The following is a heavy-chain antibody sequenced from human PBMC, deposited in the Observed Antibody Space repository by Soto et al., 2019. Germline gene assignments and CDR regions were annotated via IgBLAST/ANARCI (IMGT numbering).Heavy chain of an antibody. D-gene: IGHD3-10*01. CDR2: INRSGST. Sequence: TLSLTCAVYGGSFSGSYWSWIRQPPGQGLEWIGEINRSGSTNYNPSLKSRVTISVDTSKNQFSLKLSSVTAADTAVYYCARGGSVHYYGSGSPLFRVTTRRDYYYYYYMDVRGKGTTVTVSS. J-gene: IGHJ6*03. CDR1: GGSFSGSY. CDR3: ARGGSVHYYGSGSPLFRVTTRRDYYYYYYMDV. V-gene: IGHV4-34*01.